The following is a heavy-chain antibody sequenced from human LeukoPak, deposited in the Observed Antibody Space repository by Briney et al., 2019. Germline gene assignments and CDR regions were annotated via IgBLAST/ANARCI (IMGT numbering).Heavy chain of an antibody. CDR1: GGAISNFY. Sequence: SETLSLTRTVSGGAISNFYWGWIRQPAGKGLECIRRIHIRGSTDYSPSLKRRVSMSVDTSKNQFFLRLRSVTAADTAVYYCVRDGTGDSSGWHLWGQGTLVTVSS. D-gene: IGHD6-19*01. V-gene: IGHV4-4*07. J-gene: IGHJ4*02. CDR3: VRDGTGDSSGWHL. CDR2: IHIRGST.